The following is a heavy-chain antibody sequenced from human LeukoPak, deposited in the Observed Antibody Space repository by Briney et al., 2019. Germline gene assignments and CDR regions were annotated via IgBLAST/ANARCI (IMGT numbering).Heavy chain of an antibody. D-gene: IGHD6-19*01. Sequence: GGSLRLSCAASGFTVSSNYMSWVRQAPGKGLEWVAVIYSGGSTYYADSVKGRLTISRDNSKNTLYLQMNSLRAEDTAVYYCARGFPPGIAVAGSIDYWGQGTLVTVSS. CDR2: IYSGGST. CDR3: ARGFPPGIAVAGSIDY. V-gene: IGHV3-53*01. J-gene: IGHJ4*02. CDR1: GFTVSSNY.